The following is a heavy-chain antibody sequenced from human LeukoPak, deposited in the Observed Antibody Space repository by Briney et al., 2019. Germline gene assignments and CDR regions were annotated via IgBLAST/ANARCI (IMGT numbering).Heavy chain of an antibody. J-gene: IGHJ5*02. CDR1: GGSISSYY. CDR3: ARGRNYDFWSGYDNWFDP. CDR2: INHSGST. D-gene: IGHD3-3*01. V-gene: IGHV4-34*01. Sequence: SETLSLTCTVSGGSISSYYWSWIRQPPGKGLEWIGEINHSGSTNYNPSLKSRVTISVDTSKNQFSLKLSSVTAADTAVYYCARGRNYDFWSGYDNWFDPWGQGTLVTVSS.